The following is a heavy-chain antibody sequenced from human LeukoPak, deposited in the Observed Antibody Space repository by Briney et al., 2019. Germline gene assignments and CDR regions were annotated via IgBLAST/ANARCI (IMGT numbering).Heavy chain of an antibody. CDR3: TRSGPELGFDY. V-gene: IGHV3-30-3*01. D-gene: IGHD1-7*01. Sequence: PGGSLRLSCAASGFTLSNFALHWVRQAPGKGLEWVSVISYDGYNTSYIDSVKARFSISRDNSRNTLFLQMNSLRPEDTAMYYCTRSGPELGFDYWGQGTRVTVSS. CDR2: ISYDGYNT. J-gene: IGHJ4*02. CDR1: GFTLSNFA.